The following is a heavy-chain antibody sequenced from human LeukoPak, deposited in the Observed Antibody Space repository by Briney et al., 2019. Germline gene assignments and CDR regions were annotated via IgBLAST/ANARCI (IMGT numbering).Heavy chain of an antibody. V-gene: IGHV4-59*12. CDR1: GGSISSYY. Sequence: PSETLSLTCTVSGGSISSYYWSWIRQPPGKGLEWIGYIYYSGSTNYNPSLKSRVTISVDTSKNQFSLKLSSVTAADTAVYYCARDKPYVDSSILDYWGQGTLVTVSS. D-gene: IGHD6-13*01. J-gene: IGHJ4*02. CDR3: ARDKPYVDSSILDY. CDR2: IYYSGST.